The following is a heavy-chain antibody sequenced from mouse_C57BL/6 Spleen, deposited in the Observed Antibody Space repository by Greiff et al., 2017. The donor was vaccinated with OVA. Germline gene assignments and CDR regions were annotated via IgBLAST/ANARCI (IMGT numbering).Heavy chain of an antibody. CDR3: ARSSITTVVAPFAY. V-gene: IGHV1-54*01. J-gene: IGHJ3*01. Sequence: QVQLKESGAELVRPGTSVKVSCKASGYAFTNYLIEWVKQRPGQGLEWIGVINPGSGGTNYNEKFKGKATMTADKSSSTAYMQLSSLTSEASAVYFCARSSITTVVAPFAYWGHGTLVTVSA. CDR1: GYAFTNYL. D-gene: IGHD1-1*01. CDR2: INPGSGGT.